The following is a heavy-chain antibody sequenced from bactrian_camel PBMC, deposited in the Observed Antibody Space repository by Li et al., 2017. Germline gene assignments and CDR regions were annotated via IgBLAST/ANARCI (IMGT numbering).Heavy chain of an antibody. V-gene: IGHV3S40*01. D-gene: IGHD1*01. CDR3: AATMYEKCSSASRWLRVYRNEFYY. CDR1: GYTNTPKC. J-gene: IGHJ4*01. CDR2: VYTGGDDT. Sequence: DVQLVESGGGSVQAGGSLRLSCAASGYTNTPKCMGWFRQTPGKEREGLAQVYTGGDDTYYADSVQGRFTISRDSATNTVYLEMNSLRPEDTAMYYCAATMYEKCSSASRWLRVYRNEFYYWGKGTQVTVS.